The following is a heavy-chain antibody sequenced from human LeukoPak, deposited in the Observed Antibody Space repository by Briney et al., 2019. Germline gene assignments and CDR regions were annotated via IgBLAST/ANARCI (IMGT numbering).Heavy chain of an antibody. Sequence: SGPTLVKPTETLTLTCTFSGFSLNTRGVGVGWIRQAPGKALEWLALISRDDDKRYRPSLKSRLTITKDTSKHQVALTLANLDPVDTATYYCAHTGSAHGDDWFDPWGQGTLVTVSS. CDR1: GFSLNTRGVG. D-gene: IGHD7-27*01. CDR3: AHTGSAHGDDWFDP. V-gene: IGHV2-5*02. CDR2: ISRDDDK. J-gene: IGHJ5*02.